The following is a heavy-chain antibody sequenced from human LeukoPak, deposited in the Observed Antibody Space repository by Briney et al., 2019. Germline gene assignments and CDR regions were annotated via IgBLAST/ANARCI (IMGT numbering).Heavy chain of an antibody. Sequence: ASVKVSCKASGYTFTSYGISWVRQAPGQGLEWMGRINPNSGGTNYAQKFQGRVTMTRDTSISTAYMELSRLRSDDTAVYYCARDHPAGYSSSWYNAFDIWGQGTMVTVSS. V-gene: IGHV1-2*06. CDR2: INPNSGGT. D-gene: IGHD6-13*01. CDR3: ARDHPAGYSSSWYNAFDI. CDR1: GYTFTSYG. J-gene: IGHJ3*02.